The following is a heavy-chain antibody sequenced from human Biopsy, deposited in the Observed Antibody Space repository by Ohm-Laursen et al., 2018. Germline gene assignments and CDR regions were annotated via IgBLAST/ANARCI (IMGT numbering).Heavy chain of an antibody. CDR2: ISYSRDT. CDR3: AKHGSGWTGDDAFHI. J-gene: IGHJ3*02. Sequence: SETLSLTCVVSGGSISGSSWSWIRQAPGKGLEWIGYISYSRDTNYNPSLKSRITISVDTSKNQFSLKLTFVTAADTAVYYCAKHGSGWTGDDAFHIWGQGTMVTVSS. D-gene: IGHD6-19*01. CDR1: GGSISGSS. V-gene: IGHV4-59*08.